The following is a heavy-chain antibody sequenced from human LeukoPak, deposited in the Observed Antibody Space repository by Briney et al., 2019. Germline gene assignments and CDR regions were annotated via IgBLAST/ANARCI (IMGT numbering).Heavy chain of an antibody. D-gene: IGHD3-10*01. V-gene: IGHV4-59*08. CDR2: FAHDEQT. CDR3: ARHGGSGTFPLDN. CDR1: GRSIGGVS. J-gene: IGHJ4*02. Sequence: SETLSLTCSVSGRSIGGVSWSWIRQTPGRGLEWLGYFAHDEQTSYNPSLRSRITVSADTSKNQISLKLRSVTAADTAIYYCARHGGSGTFPLDNWGQGILVTVSS.